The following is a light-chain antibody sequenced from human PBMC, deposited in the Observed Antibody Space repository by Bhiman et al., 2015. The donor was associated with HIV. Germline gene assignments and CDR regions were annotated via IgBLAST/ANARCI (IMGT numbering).Light chain of an antibody. J-gene: IGLJ1*01. Sequence: QSALTQPASVSGSPGQSITISCTGTSSDVGGYNYVSWYQQHPGKAPKLMIYDVSNRPSGVSNRFSGSKSGNTASLTISGLQGEDEADYYCGSYTSSSPYVFGTGTKVTVL. CDR1: SSDVGGYNY. CDR3: GSYTSSSPYV. V-gene: IGLV2-14*03. CDR2: DVS.